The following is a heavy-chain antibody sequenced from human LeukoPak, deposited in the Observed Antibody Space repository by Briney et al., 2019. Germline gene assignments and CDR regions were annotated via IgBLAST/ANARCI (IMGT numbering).Heavy chain of an antibody. CDR3: TTHHTYYDFWSGYRSDSGGYYFDC. J-gene: IGHJ4*02. V-gene: IGHV3-15*01. D-gene: IGHD3-3*01. CDR1: GFTFSNAW. CDR2: IKSKTDGGPT. Sequence: GGSHRLSCAASGFTFSNAWMSWVRQTPGNGLEWVGRIKSKTDGGPTDYAAPVKGRFTISRDDSKNTLYLQMNSLKTEDTAVYYCTTHHTYYDFWSGYRSDSGGYYFDCWGQGTLVTVSS.